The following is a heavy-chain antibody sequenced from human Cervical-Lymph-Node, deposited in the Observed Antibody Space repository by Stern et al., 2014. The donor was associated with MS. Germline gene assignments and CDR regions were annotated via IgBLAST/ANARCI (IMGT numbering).Heavy chain of an antibody. CDR3: ATVGDHYDSRGYYYGH. V-gene: IGHV1-69*01. J-gene: IGHJ4*02. CDR1: GGTLTSYA. CDR2: IIPIFGTA. Sequence: QMQLVQSGAEVKKPGSSVKVSCTASGGTLTSYAISWVRQAPGQGLEWVGGIIPIFGTAHYAQRFQGRVTITADESTSTVYMDLSSLRSEDTATYYCATVGDHYDSRGYYYGHWGQGTQVTVSS. D-gene: IGHD3-22*01.